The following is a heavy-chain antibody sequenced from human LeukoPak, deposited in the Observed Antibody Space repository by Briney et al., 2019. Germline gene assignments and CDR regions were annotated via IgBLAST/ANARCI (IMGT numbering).Heavy chain of an antibody. J-gene: IGHJ5*02. V-gene: IGHV3-64*04. CDR2: ISSNGGST. Sequence: PGGSLRLSCSASGFTFSRYAMHWVRHAPGKGLEYVSAISSNGGSTYYADSVKGRFTISRDNSKNSLYLQMNSLRTEDTALYYCAKDKSGQGITGTTGWFDPWGQGTLVTVSS. D-gene: IGHD1-7*01. CDR3: AKDKSGQGITGTTGWFDP. CDR1: GFTFSRYA.